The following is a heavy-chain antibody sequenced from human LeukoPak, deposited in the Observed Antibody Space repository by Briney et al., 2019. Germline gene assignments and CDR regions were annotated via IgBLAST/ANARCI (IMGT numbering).Heavy chain of an antibody. Sequence: GGSLRLSCAASGFTFSSYAMSWVRQAPGKGLEWVSYISSSGSTIYYADSVKGRFTISRDNAKNSLYLQMNGLRAEDTAVYYCARGEAPRRITIFGVVIMGAFDIWGQGTMVTVSS. D-gene: IGHD3-3*01. CDR2: ISSSGSTI. J-gene: IGHJ3*02. V-gene: IGHV3-48*04. CDR1: GFTFSSYA. CDR3: ARGEAPRRITIFGVVIMGAFDI.